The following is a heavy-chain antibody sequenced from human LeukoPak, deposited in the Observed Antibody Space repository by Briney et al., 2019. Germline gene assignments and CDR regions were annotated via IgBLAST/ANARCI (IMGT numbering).Heavy chain of an antibody. J-gene: IGHJ6*02. V-gene: IGHV1-69*05. D-gene: IGHD2-2*01. Sequence: RASVKVSCKASGGTFSSYAISWVRQAPGQGLEWMGGIIPIFGTANYAQKFQGRVTITTDESTSTAYMELSSLRSEDTAVYYCARDDTVVVPAAMGYYYYGMDVWGQGTTVTVSS. CDR2: IIPIFGTA. CDR1: GGTFSSYA. CDR3: ARDDTVVVPAAMGYYYYGMDV.